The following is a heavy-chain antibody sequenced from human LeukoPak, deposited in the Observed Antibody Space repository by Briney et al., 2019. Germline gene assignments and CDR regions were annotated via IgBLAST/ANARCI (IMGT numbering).Heavy chain of an antibody. J-gene: IGHJ6*03. V-gene: IGHV4-61*02. CDR3: ARDGLNTMVRGKIDYNYMDV. CDR2: IYTSGST. D-gene: IGHD3-10*01. Sequence: PSETLSLTCTVSGGSISSGSYYWSWLRQPAGKGLEWIGRIYTSGSTHYNPSLKSRVTISVDTSKNQFSLKLSSVTAADTAVYYCARDGLNTMVRGKIDYNYMDVWGKGTTVSISS. CDR1: GGSISSGSYY.